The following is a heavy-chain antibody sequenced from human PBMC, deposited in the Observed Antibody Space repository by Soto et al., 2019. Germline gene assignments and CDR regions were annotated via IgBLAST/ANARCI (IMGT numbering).Heavy chain of an antibody. CDR3: ARGGGSGYYWGYYYYGMDA. J-gene: IGHJ6*02. V-gene: IGHV4-34*01. D-gene: IGHD3-22*01. CDR2: INHSGST. Sequence: PSETLSLTCAVYGGSFSGYYWSWIRQPPGKXLEWIGEINHSGSTNYNPSLKSRVTISVDTSKNQFSLKLSSVTAADTAVYYCARGGGSGYYWGYYYYGMDAWGQGTTVTVSS. CDR1: GGSFSGYY.